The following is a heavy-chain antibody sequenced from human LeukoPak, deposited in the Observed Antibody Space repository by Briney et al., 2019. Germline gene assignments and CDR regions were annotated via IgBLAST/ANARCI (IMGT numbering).Heavy chain of an antibody. D-gene: IGHD3-3*01. Sequence: ASVKVSCKASGYTFTGYYMHWVRQAPGQGLEWMGWINPNSGGTNCAQKFQGRVTMTRDTSISTAYMELSRLRSDDTAVYYCARGHSCTIFGVVIEWDNWFDPWGQGTLVTVSS. CDR1: GYTFTGYY. CDR3: ARGHSCTIFGVVIEWDNWFDP. V-gene: IGHV1-2*02. CDR2: INPNSGGT. J-gene: IGHJ5*02.